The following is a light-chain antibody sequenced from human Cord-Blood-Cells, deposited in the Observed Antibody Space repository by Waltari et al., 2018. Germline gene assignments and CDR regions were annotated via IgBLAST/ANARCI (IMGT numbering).Light chain of an antibody. CDR1: QSVSSY. CDR3: QQRSNWPIT. J-gene: IGKJ5*01. Sequence: VLTQSPVTLSLSPGDRATLSCRASQSVSSYLAWYQQKPGQAPRLLIYDASNRATGIPARFSGSGSGTDFTLTISSLEPEDFAVYYCQQRSNWPITFGQGTRLEIK. V-gene: IGKV3-11*01. CDR2: DAS.